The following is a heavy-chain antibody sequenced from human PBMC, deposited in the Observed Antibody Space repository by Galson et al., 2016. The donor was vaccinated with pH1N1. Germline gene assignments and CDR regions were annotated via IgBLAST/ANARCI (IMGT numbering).Heavy chain of an antibody. CDR2: ISTSKGNT. J-gene: IGHJ4*02. CDR3: ARDQNWNLDY. Sequence: QSGAEVTEPGASVKVSCKASGYMFTSYGITWVRQAPGKGLEWLGWISTSKGNTKNAQRLLDRVTMTRDTSTSTVFMELTSLRSDDTAIYYCARDQNWNLDYWGQGTLVTVSS. D-gene: IGHD1-1*01. CDR1: GYMFTSYG. V-gene: IGHV1-18*01.